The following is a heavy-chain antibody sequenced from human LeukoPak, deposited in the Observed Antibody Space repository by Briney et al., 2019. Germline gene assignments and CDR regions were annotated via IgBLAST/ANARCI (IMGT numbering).Heavy chain of an antibody. D-gene: IGHD2-2*01. CDR1: GFTFSSYA. Sequence: GRSLRLSCAASGFTFSSYAMHWVRQAPGKGLEWVAVISYDGSNKYYADSVKGRFTISRDNSKNTLYLQMNSLRAEDTAVYYCAKWGCSSTSCPHYGMDVWGQGTTVTVSS. J-gene: IGHJ6*02. V-gene: IGHV3-30-3*02. CDR2: ISYDGSNK. CDR3: AKWGCSSTSCPHYGMDV.